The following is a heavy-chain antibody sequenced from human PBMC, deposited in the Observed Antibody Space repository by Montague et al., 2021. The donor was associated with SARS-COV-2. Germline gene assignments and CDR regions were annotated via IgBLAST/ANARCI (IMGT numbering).Heavy chain of an antibody. CDR3: ARIVGDCSSDSCYAVR. Sequence: SETLSLTCAVSGASTNSNSYYWGWIRQPPGKGLVWIVSFYYTGNTCCTPSLKIRVTISGDTSKNQFSLKLTSVTAADTAVYYCARIVGDCSSDSCYAVRWGQGTVVTVSS. CDR1: GASTNSNSYY. D-gene: IGHD2-2*01. CDR2: FYYTGNT. J-gene: IGHJ4*02. V-gene: IGHV4-39*01.